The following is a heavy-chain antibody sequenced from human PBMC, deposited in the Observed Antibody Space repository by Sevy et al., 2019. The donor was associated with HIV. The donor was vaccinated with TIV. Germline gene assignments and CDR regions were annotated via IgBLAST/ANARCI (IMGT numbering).Heavy chain of an antibody. V-gene: IGHV3-7*01. D-gene: IGHD1-7*01. CDR3: ARDDGNYYFHY. J-gene: IGHJ4*02. CDR2: IKQDTGQK. Sequence: GGSLRLSCAASGFTFSTYWMGWVRQAPGKGLEWVANIKQDTGQKYYVDSVKGRFTISRDNAKNYLYLQMISLRAEDKAVYFCARDDGNYYFHYWGQGTLVTVSS. CDR1: GFTFSTYW.